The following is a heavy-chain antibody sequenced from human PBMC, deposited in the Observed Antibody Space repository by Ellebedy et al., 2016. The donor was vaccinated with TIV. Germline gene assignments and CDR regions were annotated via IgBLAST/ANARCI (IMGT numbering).Heavy chain of an antibody. CDR1: GFSFRSYW. D-gene: IGHD4-17*01. V-gene: IGHV3-7*01. CDR3: ARRGSYGDYAVQINSWFDS. J-gene: IGHJ5*01. Sequence: GESLKISCEAFGFSFRSYWMSWVRQAPGKGLEWVANIRGDSEKYYVDSVKGRFTISRDNGKNSTYLQMHSLRPEDTAVYYCARRGSYGDYAVQINSWFDSWGQGTLVTVSS. CDR2: IRGDSEK.